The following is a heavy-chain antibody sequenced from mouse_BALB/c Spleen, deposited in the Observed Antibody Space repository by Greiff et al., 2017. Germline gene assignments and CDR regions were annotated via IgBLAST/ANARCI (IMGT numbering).Heavy chain of an antibody. CDR2: IYPYNGGT. V-gene: IGHV1S29*02. J-gene: IGHJ1*01. CDR3: ARGANWDGYFDV. D-gene: IGHD4-1*02. CDR1: GYTFTDYN. Sequence: EVQLVESGPELVKPGASVKISCKASGYTFTDYNMHWVKQSHGKSLEWIGYIYPYNGGTGYNQKFKSKATLTVDNSSSTAYMELRSLTSEDSAVYYCARGANWDGYFDVWGAGTTVTVSS.